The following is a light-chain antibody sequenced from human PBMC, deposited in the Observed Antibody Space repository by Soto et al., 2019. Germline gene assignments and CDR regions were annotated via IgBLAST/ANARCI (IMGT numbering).Light chain of an antibody. CDR2: SDS. Sequence: DIQLPPSPSYLSASVGDRVTITCRVSQGISRYLNWYRQKPGKVPKLLIYSDSNLQSGVPSRFSGSGSGTDCTLTISSLQPEDVVTYFGQRTYNAPPFGQGTKVEI. CDR3: QRTYNAPP. CDR1: QGISRY. J-gene: IGKJ1*01. V-gene: IGKV1-27*01.